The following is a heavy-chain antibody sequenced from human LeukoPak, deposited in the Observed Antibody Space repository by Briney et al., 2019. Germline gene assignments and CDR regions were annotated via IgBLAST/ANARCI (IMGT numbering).Heavy chain of an antibody. CDR2: IFSNGDA. CDR3: TRDQMSY. J-gene: IGHJ4*02. CDR1: EFTVSRNY. Sequence: PGGSLRLSCTASEFTVSRNYMPWVRQAPGKGLEWVSLIFSNGDAHYADSVKGRFTISRDTSKNTVSLQMNSLRVEDTAMYYCTRDQMSYWGQGTLVTVSS. D-gene: IGHD5-24*01. V-gene: IGHV3-53*01.